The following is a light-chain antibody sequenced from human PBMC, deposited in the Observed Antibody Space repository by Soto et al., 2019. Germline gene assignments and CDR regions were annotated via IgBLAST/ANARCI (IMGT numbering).Light chain of an antibody. CDR2: GAS. V-gene: IGKV3-20*01. CDR3: QQYGSWLT. Sequence: EIVLTQTPGTLSLSPGERATLSCRASQSVSSSYLAWYQQKPGQAPRLLIYGASSRATGIPDRFSGSGSGTDFTLTISRLEPEDFAVYYCQQYGSWLTFGGGTKVAIK. J-gene: IGKJ4*01. CDR1: QSVSSSY.